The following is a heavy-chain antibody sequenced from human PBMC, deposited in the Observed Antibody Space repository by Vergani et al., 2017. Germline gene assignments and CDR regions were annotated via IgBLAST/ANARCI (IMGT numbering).Heavy chain of an antibody. CDR1: GFTFSSYA. J-gene: IGHJ4*02. CDR2: ISGSGSTI. V-gene: IGHV3-23*01. D-gene: IGHD2-8*01. Sequence: EVQLLESGGGLVQPGGSLRLSCAASGFTFSSYAMSWVRQAPGKGLEWVSAISGSGSTIYYADSVKGRFTISRDNAKNSLYLQMNSLRAEDTAVYYCAKDLGVDCTNGVCYTHRRYYFDYWGQGTLVTVSS. CDR3: AKDLGVDCTNGVCYTHRRYYFDY.